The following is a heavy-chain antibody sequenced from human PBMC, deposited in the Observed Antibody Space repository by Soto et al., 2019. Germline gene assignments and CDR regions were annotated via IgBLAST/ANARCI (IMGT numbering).Heavy chain of an antibody. CDR2: ISYDGSNK. CDR3: ARGDPYYGMDV. J-gene: IGHJ6*02. Sequence: QVQLVESGGGVVQPGRSLRLSCAASGFTSSSYVMHWVRQAPGKGQEWVAVISYDGSNKHYADSVKGRFTISRDKSRNTLYLQMNSLRGEDTAVYYCARGDPYYGMDVWGQGTTVTVSS. CDR1: GFTSSSYV. V-gene: IGHV3-30*04.